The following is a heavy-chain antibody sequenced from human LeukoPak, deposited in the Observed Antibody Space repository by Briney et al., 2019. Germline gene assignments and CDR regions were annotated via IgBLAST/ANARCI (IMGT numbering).Heavy chain of an antibody. J-gene: IGHJ4*02. Sequence: GGSLRLSCAASGSTFDDYAIHWVRQAPGKGLEWVSLISGDGGNTYYAKSMKGRFTISRDNSKNTLYLQMNSLRSEDTAFYYCTKDVGSGSYYYFESWGQGTLVTVSS. CDR3: TKDVGSGSYYYFES. V-gene: IGHV3-43*02. CDR1: GSTFDDYA. CDR2: ISGDGGNT. D-gene: IGHD1-26*01.